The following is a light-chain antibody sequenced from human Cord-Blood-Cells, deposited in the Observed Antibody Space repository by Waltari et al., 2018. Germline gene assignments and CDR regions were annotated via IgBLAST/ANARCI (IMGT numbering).Light chain of an antibody. Sequence: DIQMTQSPSSLSASVGDRVTITCRASQSISSYLNWYQQKPGKAPKLLIYAASSLQSGGPSRFSGSGSGTDFTITISSLQPEDFATYYCQQSYSTPRYTFGQGTKLEIK. CDR2: AAS. CDR3: QQSYSTPRYT. V-gene: IGKV1-39*01. J-gene: IGKJ2*01. CDR1: QSISSY.